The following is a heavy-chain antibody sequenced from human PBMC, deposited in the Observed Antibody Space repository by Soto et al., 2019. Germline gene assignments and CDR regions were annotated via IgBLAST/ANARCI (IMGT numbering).Heavy chain of an antibody. Sequence: GGSLRLSCAASGFTFSSYAMSWVRQAPGKGLEWVSAINGSGGSTYYADSVKGRFTISRDNSKNTLYLQMNSLRAEDTAVYYCAKDDRSVAGTDTYFDYWGQGTLVTVSS. D-gene: IGHD6-19*01. J-gene: IGHJ4*02. V-gene: IGHV3-23*01. CDR1: GFTFSSYA. CDR2: INGSGGST. CDR3: AKDDRSVAGTDTYFDY.